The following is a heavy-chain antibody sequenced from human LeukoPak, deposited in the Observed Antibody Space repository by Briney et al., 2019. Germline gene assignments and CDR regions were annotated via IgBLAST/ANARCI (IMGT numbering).Heavy chain of an antibody. CDR2: MSSSSSYI. J-gene: IGHJ4*02. Sequence: SGGSLRLSCAASGFTFSNAWMSWVRQAPGKGLEWVSSMSSSSSYIYYADSVKGRFTISRDNAKNSLYLQMNSLRAEDTAVYSCARDRLAIFGLVDYLGQGTLVTVSS. D-gene: IGHD3-3*01. CDR3: ARDRLAIFGLVDY. V-gene: IGHV3-21*01. CDR1: GFTFSNAW.